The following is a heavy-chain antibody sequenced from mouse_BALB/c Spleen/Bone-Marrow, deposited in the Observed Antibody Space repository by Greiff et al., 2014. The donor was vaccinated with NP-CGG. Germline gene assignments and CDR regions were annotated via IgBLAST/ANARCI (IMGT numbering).Heavy chain of an antibody. D-gene: IGHD2-14*01. V-gene: IGHV1-9*01. CDR3: ARYYRYDY. CDR1: GYTFSSYW. CDR2: ILPGSGST. J-gene: IGHJ2*01. Sequence: VQRVESGAELMKPGASVKISCKATGYTFSSYWIEWVKQRPGHGLGWIGEILPGSGSTNYSEKFKGKATFTADTSSNTAYMQLSSLTSEDSAVYYCARYYRYDYWGQGTTLTVSS.